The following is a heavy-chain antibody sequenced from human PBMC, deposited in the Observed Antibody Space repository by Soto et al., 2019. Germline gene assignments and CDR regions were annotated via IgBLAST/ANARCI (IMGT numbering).Heavy chain of an antibody. CDR3: ARDRGYSGYDLI. CDR1: GGSVTSDSYY. CDR2: INDSGRT. J-gene: IGHJ4*02. Sequence: SETLSLTCSVSGGSVTSDSYYWNWIRQPPGKGLEWIGYINDSGRTNYNTSLRTRVNILVDKSKNQFSLRLNSVTATDTAVYYCARDRGYSGYDLIWGQGTLVTV. V-gene: IGHV4-61*01. D-gene: IGHD5-12*01.